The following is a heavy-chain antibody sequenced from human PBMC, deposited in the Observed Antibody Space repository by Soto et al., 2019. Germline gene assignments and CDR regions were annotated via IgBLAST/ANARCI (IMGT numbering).Heavy chain of an antibody. CDR3: ARDSGNCSGCSCYINSPDY. Sequence: QVQMVESGGGVVQPGRSLRLSCAASGFTFSSYGMHWVRQAPGKGLEWVAGIWYDVSKKYYADSVKGRFTISRDNSKNTLYLQMNSLRAEDTAVYYCARDSGNCSGCSCYINSPDYWGQGTLVTVST. D-gene: IGHD2-15*01. CDR1: GFTFSSYG. J-gene: IGHJ4*02. CDR2: IWYDVSKK. V-gene: IGHV3-33*01.